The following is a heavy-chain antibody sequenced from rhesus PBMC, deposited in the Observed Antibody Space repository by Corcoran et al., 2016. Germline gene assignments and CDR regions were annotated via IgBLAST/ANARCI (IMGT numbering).Heavy chain of an antibody. J-gene: IGHJ4*01. CDR2: ISYTGGST. V-gene: IGHV3S18*01. D-gene: IGHD3-34*01. CDR1: GFSFSDYY. Sequence: EVQLVESGGGLAKPGGSLRLSCAASGFSFSDYYMYWVRQAPGKGLEWVSGISYTGGSTYYADSVKGRFTISRENAKITLYLQMDSLRAEDTAVYYCARDDWGDYEGDYWGQGVLVTVSS. CDR3: ARDDWGDYEGDY.